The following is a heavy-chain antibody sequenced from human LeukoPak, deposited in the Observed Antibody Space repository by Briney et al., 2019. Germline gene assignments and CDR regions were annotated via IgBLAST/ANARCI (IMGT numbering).Heavy chain of an antibody. D-gene: IGHD2-2*01. CDR3: ARRIYGYCSSTSCRDYAFDL. V-gene: IGHV4-59*08. CDR2: IYYSGST. CDR1: GGSISSYY. Sequence: SETLSLTGTVSGGSISSYYWSWIRQPPGKGLEWIGYIYYSGSTNYNPSLKSRVTISVDTSKNQFSLKLSSVTAADTAVYYCARRIYGYCSSTSCRDYAFDLWGQGTMVTVSS. J-gene: IGHJ3*01.